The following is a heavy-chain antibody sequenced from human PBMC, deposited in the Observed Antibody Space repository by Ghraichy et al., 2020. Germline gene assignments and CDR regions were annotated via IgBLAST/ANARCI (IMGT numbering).Heavy chain of an antibody. CDR1: GFTFSSYS. Sequence: GGSLRLSCAASGFTFSSYSMNWVRQAPGKGLEWVSYISSSSSTIYYADSVEGRFTISRDNAKNSLYLQMNSLRDEDTAVYYCAIKWELPTYYYGMDVWGQGTTVTVSS. CDR2: ISSSSSTI. D-gene: IGHD1-26*01. V-gene: IGHV3-48*02. J-gene: IGHJ6*02. CDR3: AIKWELPTYYYGMDV.